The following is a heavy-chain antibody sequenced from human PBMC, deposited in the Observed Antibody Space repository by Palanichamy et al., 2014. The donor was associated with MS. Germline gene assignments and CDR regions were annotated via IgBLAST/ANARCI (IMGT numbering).Heavy chain of an antibody. Sequence: YYADSMKGRFTVSRDNAKNSVYLQMTSLRAEDTAVYYCARDGGYDANWRVDYWGQGTLVTVSS. D-gene: IGHD5-12*01. CDR3: ARDGGYDANWRVDY. V-gene: IGHV3-21*01. J-gene: IGHJ4*02.